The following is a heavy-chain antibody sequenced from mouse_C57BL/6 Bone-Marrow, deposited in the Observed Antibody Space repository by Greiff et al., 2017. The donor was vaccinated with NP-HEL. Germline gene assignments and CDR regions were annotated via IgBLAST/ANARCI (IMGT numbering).Heavy chain of an antibody. V-gene: IGHV5-12*01. CDR3: ARRATVVSYYFDY. CDR2: ISNGGGST. D-gene: IGHD1-1*01. Sequence: EVHLVESGGGLVQPGGSLKLSCAASGFTFSDYYMYWVRQTPEKRLEWVAYISNGGGSTYYPDTVKGRFTISRDNAKNTLYLQMSRLKSEDTAMYYCARRATVVSYYFDYWGQGTTLTVSS. J-gene: IGHJ2*01. CDR1: GFTFSDYY.